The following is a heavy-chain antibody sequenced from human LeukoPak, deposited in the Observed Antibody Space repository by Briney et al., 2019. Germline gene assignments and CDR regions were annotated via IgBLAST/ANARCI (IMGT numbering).Heavy chain of an antibody. V-gene: IGHV4-34*01. CDR3: ARGGWFDP. J-gene: IGHJ5*02. CDR2: INHSGST. CDR1: GGSFSGYY. Sequence: SETLSLTCAVYGGSFSGYYWSWIRQPPGKGLEWIGEINHSGSTNYNPSLKSRVTISVDTSKNQFSLELSSVTAADTAVYYCARGGWFDPWGQGTLVTVSS.